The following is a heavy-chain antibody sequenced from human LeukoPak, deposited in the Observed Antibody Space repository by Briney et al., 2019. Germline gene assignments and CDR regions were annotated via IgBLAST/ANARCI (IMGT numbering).Heavy chain of an antibody. Sequence: AGESLKISCRSSGYSFTNYWIGWVRQMPGKGLEWMGIISLGDSDIRYSPSFQGQATISADKSISTAYLQWRSLKASDTAMYYCARRLVVAGTFHGFDYWGQGSQVTVSS. CDR2: ISLGDSDI. CDR3: ARRLVVAGTFHGFDY. CDR1: GYSFTNYW. V-gene: IGHV5-51*01. J-gene: IGHJ4*02. D-gene: IGHD2-15*01.